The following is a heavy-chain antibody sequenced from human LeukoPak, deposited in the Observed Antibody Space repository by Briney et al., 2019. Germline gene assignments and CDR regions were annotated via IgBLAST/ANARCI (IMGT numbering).Heavy chain of an antibody. CDR3: TKYRSGNFDYYPDLDS. CDR2: IKQDGSEK. J-gene: IGHJ4*02. V-gene: IGHV3-7*01. Sequence: QPGGSLRLSCAASGFTFSSYWMSWVRQAPGKGLEWVANIKQDGSEKYYADSVKGRFTISRDNAKSSLYLQMNSLRTEDTAIYYCTKYRSGNFDYYPDLDSWGQGILVTVSS. D-gene: IGHD3-9*01. CDR1: GFTFSSYW.